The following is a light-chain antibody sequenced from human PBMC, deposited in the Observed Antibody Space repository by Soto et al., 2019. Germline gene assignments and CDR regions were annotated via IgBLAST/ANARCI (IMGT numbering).Light chain of an antibody. CDR1: SSDVGGYNY. CDR2: AVT. J-gene: IGLJ1*01. Sequence: QSVLTQPASVSGSPGQSITISCTGTSSDVGGYNYVSWYQQHPGKAPKLMIYAVTDQPSGVSSRFSGSKSANTASLTISGLQAEDEADYYCSSYTSSSTLFGTGTKVTVL. CDR3: SSYTSSSTL. V-gene: IGLV2-14*01.